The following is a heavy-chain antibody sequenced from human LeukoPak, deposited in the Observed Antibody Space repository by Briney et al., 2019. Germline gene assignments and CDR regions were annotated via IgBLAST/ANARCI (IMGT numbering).Heavy chain of an antibody. CDR2: IDSGSSYL. CDR3: ARGRYNWKGEGQNWFDP. Sequence: GGSLRLSCAASGFSFSSYAMNRVRQAPGKGLEWVSCIDSGSSYLYYADSVKGRFTISRDNAKNSLYLQMNSLRAEDTAVYYCARGRYNWKGEGQNWFDPGGQGTLVTVSS. J-gene: IGHJ5*02. CDR1: GFSFSSYA. V-gene: IGHV3-21*01. D-gene: IGHD1-20*01.